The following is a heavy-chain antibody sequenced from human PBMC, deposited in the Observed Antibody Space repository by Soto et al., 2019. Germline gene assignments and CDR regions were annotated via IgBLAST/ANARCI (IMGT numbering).Heavy chain of an antibody. J-gene: IGHJ6*02. CDR1: GYTFTNYA. V-gene: IGHV1-3*05. CDR2: INAGNGNT. CDR3: PSSATTAHYYYGIAV. D-gene: IGHD1-26*01. Sequence: QVQLVQSGAEEKKPGASVKVSCKASGYTFTNYAMHWVRQAPGQRLEWMGWINAGNGNTKYSQKFQGRVTITRDTSASTAYMALTTPTSEDTAAYPSPSSATTAHYYYGIAVWRQGTTVTVSS.